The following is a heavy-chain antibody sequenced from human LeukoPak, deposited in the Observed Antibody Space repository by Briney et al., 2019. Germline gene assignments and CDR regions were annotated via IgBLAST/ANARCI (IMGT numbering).Heavy chain of an antibody. CDR3: AKDREQLVHRDPGVSFDY. D-gene: IGHD6-13*01. Sequence: QTGGSLRLSCAASGFTFDDYTMHWVRQAPGKGLEWVSLISWDGGSSYYADSVKGRFTISRDNSKNTLYLQMNSLRAEDTAVYYCAKDREQLVHRDPGVSFDYWGQGTLVTVSS. J-gene: IGHJ4*02. CDR2: ISWDGGSS. V-gene: IGHV3-43*01. CDR1: GFTFDDYT.